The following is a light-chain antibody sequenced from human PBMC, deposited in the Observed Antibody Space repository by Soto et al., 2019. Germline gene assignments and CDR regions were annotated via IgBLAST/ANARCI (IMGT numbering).Light chain of an antibody. CDR3: QQYNNWPPSIT. Sequence: EIVVTQSPATLSVSPGERASLSCWTSQSVSNNLAWYQQKPGQAPRLLIYGASTRATDIPARFSGSGSGTEFTLTISSLQSEDFAVYYCQQYNNWPPSITFGQGTRLEIK. CDR2: GAS. CDR1: QSVSNN. V-gene: IGKV3-15*01. J-gene: IGKJ5*01.